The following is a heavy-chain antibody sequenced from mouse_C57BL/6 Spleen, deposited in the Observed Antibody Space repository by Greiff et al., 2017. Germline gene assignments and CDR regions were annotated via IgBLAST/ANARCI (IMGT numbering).Heavy chain of an antibody. CDR3: ARRESYDYDEDD. CDR1: GYTFTSYT. J-gene: IGHJ2*01. Sequence: QVQLQQSGAELARPGASVKMSCKASGYTFTSYTMPWVKQRPGQGLEWIGYINPSSGYTKYNQKFKDKATLTADTSSSTAYLQLSSLTSEDSAVYYCARRESYDYDEDDWGQGPTLTVAS. CDR2: INPSSGYT. D-gene: IGHD2-4*01. V-gene: IGHV1-4*01.